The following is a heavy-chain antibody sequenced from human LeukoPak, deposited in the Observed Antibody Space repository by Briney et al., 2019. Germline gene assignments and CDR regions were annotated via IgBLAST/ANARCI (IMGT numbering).Heavy chain of an antibody. Sequence: PGGSLRLSCAASGFTFSSYWMHWVRQAPGKGLVWVSRISTDGSTTTYADSVKGRFTISRDNAKNSVYLQMTSLRAEDTAIYYCARETERRRDWFDPWGQGTLVTVSS. J-gene: IGHJ5*02. D-gene: IGHD6-25*01. CDR3: ARETERRRDWFDP. CDR2: ISTDGSTT. V-gene: IGHV3-74*01. CDR1: GFTFSSYW.